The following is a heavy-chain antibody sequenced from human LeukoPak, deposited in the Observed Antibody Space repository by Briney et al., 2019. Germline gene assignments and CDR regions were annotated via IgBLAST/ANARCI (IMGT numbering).Heavy chain of an antibody. J-gene: IGHJ3*02. Sequence: GESLKISCKGSGYSFTSYWIGWVRQMPRKGLEWMGIIYPGYSDTRYSPSFQRQATMSTAKSISPASLQWSSLKASDTAMYYCARLVGATRWGAFDTWGQGTMVTVSS. D-gene: IGHD1-26*01. CDR3: ARLVGATRWGAFDT. V-gene: IGHV5-51*01. CDR1: GYSFTSYW. CDR2: IYPGYSDT.